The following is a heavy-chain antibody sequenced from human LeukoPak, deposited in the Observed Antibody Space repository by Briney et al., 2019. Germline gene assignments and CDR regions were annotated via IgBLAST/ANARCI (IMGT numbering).Heavy chain of an antibody. J-gene: IGHJ4*02. CDR1: GFIFSDYG. D-gene: IGHD3-16*01. V-gene: IGHV3-33*01. CDR3: ARWGETRQYYFDY. Sequence: GGSLRLSCAVSGFIFSDYGFHWVRQAPGKGLEWVAVTRFDGSIKQYVDSVKGRFTISRDDSKNTLYLQMNFLKSEDTAVYYCARWGETRQYYFDYWGQGTLVTVSS. CDR2: TRFDGSIK.